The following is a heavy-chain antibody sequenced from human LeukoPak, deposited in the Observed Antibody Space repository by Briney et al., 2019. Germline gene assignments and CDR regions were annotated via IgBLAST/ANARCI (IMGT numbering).Heavy chain of an antibody. V-gene: IGHV3-9*01. D-gene: IGHD3-9*01. CDR2: ISWNSGSI. CDR3: AKDSGDILTGYPFDY. CDR1: GFTFDDYA. J-gene: IGHJ4*02. Sequence: GRSLRLSCAASGFTFDDYAMDWVRQAPGKGLEWVSGISWNSGSIGYADSVKGRFTISRDNAKNSLYLQMNSLRAEDTALYYCAKDSGDILTGYPFDYWGQGTLVTVSS.